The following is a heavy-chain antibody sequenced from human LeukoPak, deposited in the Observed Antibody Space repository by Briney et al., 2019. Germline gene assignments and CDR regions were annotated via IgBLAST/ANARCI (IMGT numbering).Heavy chain of an antibody. CDR3: ARDSSMYSSGLDAFDI. J-gene: IGHJ3*02. CDR2: ISYDGSNK. CDR1: GFTFSIYA. D-gene: IGHD6-19*01. V-gene: IGHV3-30*14. Sequence: GRSLRLSCAASGFTFSIYAMHWVRQAPGKGLERVAVISYDGSNKYYADSVKGRFTISRDNSKNTLYLQMNSLRAEDTAVYYCARDSSMYSSGLDAFDIWGQGTKPTVSS.